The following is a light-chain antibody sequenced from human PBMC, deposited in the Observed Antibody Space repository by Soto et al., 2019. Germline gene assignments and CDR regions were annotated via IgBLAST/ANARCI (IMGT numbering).Light chain of an antibody. CDR2: DTS. J-gene: IGKJ4*01. CDR1: QSVSSD. V-gene: IGKV3-15*01. Sequence: EIVMTQSPATLSVSPGERATLSCRASQSVSSDLAWYQQKPGQAPRLLIYDTSTRATGIPARFSDSASGTEFTLTISSLQSEDFAVYYCQQYNDWPPLTFGGGTKVEI. CDR3: QQYNDWPPLT.